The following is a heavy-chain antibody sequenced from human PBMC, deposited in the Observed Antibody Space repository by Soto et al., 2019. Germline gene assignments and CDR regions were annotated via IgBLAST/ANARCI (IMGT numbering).Heavy chain of an antibody. V-gene: IGHV3-30*18. CDR3: VKRRIEVRYYYGMDV. Sequence: QVQLVESGGGVVQPGRSLRLSRAASGFIFSRYGMHWVRQAPGKGLEWVAVISDDGNSKNYADSVKGRFTISRDNSKNTLYLQMNSLRAEDTAVYYCVKRRIEVRYYYGMDVWGQGTAVTVSS. CDR1: GFIFSRYG. CDR2: ISDDGNSK. D-gene: IGHD2-21*01. J-gene: IGHJ6*02.